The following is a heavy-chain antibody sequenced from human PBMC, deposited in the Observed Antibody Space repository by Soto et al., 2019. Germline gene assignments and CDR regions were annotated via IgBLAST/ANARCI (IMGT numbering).Heavy chain of an antibody. Sequence: ASVKVSCKASGYTFTGYDMHWVRQAPGQGLEWMGWINPNSGGTNYAQKFQGWVTMTRDTSISTAYMELSRLRSDDTAVYYCARGVQTGDDAFDIWGQGTMVTVSS. CDR2: INPNSGGT. CDR3: ARGVQTGDDAFDI. V-gene: IGHV1-2*04. D-gene: IGHD2-21*01. CDR1: GYTFTGYD. J-gene: IGHJ3*02.